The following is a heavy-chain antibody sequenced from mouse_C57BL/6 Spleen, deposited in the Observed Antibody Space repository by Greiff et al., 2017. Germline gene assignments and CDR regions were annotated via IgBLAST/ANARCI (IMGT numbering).Heavy chain of an antibody. CDR1: GYTFTSYW. Sequence: VQLQQPGAELVMPGASVKLSCKASGYTFTSYWMHWVKQRPGQGLEWIGEIDPSDSYTNYNQQFKGKSTLTVDKSSSTAYMQLSSLTSEDSAGYDCARGGDGYPAWFAYWGQGTLVTVSA. CDR2: IDPSDSYT. CDR3: ARGGDGYPAWFAY. J-gene: IGHJ3*01. D-gene: IGHD2-3*01. V-gene: IGHV1-69*01.